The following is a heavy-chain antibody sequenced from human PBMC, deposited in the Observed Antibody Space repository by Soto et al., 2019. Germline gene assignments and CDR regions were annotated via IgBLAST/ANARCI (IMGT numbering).Heavy chain of an antibody. CDR2: IYYSGST. Sequence: SETLSLTCTVSGGSISSYYWSWIRQPPGKGLEWIGYIYYSGSTNYNPSLKSRVTISVDTSKNQFSLKLSPVTAADTAVYYCARGEEESIAAAGPFDFWGQGTLVTVSS. J-gene: IGHJ4*02. D-gene: IGHD6-13*01. V-gene: IGHV4-59*01. CDR1: GGSISSYY. CDR3: ARGEEESIAAAGPFDF.